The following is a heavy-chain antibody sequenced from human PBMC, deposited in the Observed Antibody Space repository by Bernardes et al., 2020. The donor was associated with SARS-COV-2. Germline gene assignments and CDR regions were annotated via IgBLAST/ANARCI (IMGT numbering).Heavy chain of an antibody. Sequence: TLSLTCTVSGDSMSHYYWSWIRQPPGKEVEYIAYIYYSGETDYNPSLKSRVTISIDTSKNQFSLRLTSVIAADTATYYCARLRADALGGGFDSWGQGTLVTVSS. J-gene: IGHJ4*02. V-gene: IGHV4-59*08. D-gene: IGHD2-15*01. CDR3: ARLRADALGGGFDS. CDR1: GDSMSHYY. CDR2: IYYSGET.